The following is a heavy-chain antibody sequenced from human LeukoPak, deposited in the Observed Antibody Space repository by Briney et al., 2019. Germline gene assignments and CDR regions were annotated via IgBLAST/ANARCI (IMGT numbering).Heavy chain of an antibody. J-gene: IGHJ5*02. D-gene: IGHD2-8*01. CDR2: IYSGGST. CDR1: GFTVSSNY. V-gene: IGHV3-66*02. CDR3: ARSRFHILYS. Sequence: GGSLRLSCAASGFTVSSNYMSWVRQAPGRGLEWVSVIYSGGSTYYADSVKGRFTISRDNSKNTLYLQMNSLRAEDTAVYYCARSRFHILYSWGQGTLVTVSS.